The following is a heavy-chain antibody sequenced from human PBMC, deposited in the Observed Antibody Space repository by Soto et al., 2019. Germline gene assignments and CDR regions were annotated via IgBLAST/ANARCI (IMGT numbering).Heavy chain of an antibody. Sequence: QLQLQESGPGLVKPSETLSLTCTVSGGSISSSGYYWGWIRQPPGKGLEWVGSVYYSGSTSYNPSLKSRVTISVDTSKNQCSLKRSSVTAADSAVYYCARHKGSSLYNWFAPWGQGTLVTVSS. CDR1: GGSISSSGYY. V-gene: IGHV4-39*01. J-gene: IGHJ5*02. D-gene: IGHD6-13*01. CDR3: ARHKGSSLYNWFAP. CDR2: VYYSGST.